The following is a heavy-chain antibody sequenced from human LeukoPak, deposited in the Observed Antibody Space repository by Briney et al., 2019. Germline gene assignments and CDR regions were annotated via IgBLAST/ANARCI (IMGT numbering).Heavy chain of an antibody. J-gene: IGHJ4*02. V-gene: IGHV4-39*07. D-gene: IGHD2-21*01. CDR1: GGSISSYY. Sequence: SETLSLTCTVSGGSISSYYWSWIRQPPGKGLEWIGTIYYSGSTYYNPSLKSRVTLSVDTSKNQFSLKLSSVTAADTAVYYCARNLAGHFGGFYFDDWGQGTLVTLSS. CDR3: ARNLAGHFGGFYFDD. CDR2: IYYSGST.